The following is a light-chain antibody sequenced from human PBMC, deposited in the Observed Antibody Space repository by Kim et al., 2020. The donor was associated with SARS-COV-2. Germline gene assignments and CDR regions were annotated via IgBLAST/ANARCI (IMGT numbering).Light chain of an antibody. Sequence: EIVMTQSPATLSVSPGERATLSCRAGQSINYNVAWYQQKPGQAPRLLIYGASNRATGVPARFSGSGSGTDFTLTISSLQSEDFAIYYCQQDRDSPTFGEGTKVDIK. CDR3: QQDRDSPT. CDR2: GAS. CDR1: QSINYN. V-gene: IGKV3-15*01. J-gene: IGKJ1*01.